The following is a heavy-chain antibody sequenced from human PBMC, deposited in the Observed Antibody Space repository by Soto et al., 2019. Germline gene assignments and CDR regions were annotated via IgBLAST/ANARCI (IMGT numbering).Heavy chain of an antibody. V-gene: IGHV3-23*04. D-gene: IGHD2-8*01. CDR1: RFSFSSYE. CDR3: ARGGGYCTPTSCAIDS. J-gene: IGHJ4*02. Sequence: VQLVESGGGLVKPGGSLRLSCVASRFSFSSYEMSWVRQAAGKGLEWVSRVSLTGDRTNYAGSVKGRFTVSRDNFKNTLYLEMDSLRPEDTAIYYCARGGGYCTPTSCAIDSWGRGTPVTVSS. CDR2: VSLTGDRT.